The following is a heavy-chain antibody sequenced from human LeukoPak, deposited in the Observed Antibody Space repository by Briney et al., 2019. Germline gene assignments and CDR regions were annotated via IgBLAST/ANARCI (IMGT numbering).Heavy chain of an antibody. V-gene: IGHV4-59*11. CDR1: GASTASHY. CDR3: ATIKRGSTYGYFDF. D-gene: IGHD5-18*01. J-gene: IGHJ4*02. Sequence: SESLSFTCTVSGASTASHYLTWLRQPPGKELEWIAYMFDTVSTKSNPSLKNRLTRSVDTSKKQLSLRLSSVTAADTAVYYCATIKRGSTYGYFDFWGQGIKVTVSS. CDR2: MFDTVST.